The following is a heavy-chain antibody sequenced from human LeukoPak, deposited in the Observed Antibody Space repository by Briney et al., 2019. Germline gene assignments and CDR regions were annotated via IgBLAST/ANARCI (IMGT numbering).Heavy chain of an antibody. V-gene: IGHV4-59*08. CDR1: GGSISSYY. D-gene: IGHD6-6*01. CDR2: TYYSGST. J-gene: IGHJ5*02. Sequence: SETLSLTCTVSGGSISSYYWSWIRQPPGKGLEWIGYTYYSGSTNYNPSLKSRVTISVDTSKNQFSLKLSSVTAADTAVYYCAKSIAARPDTFDPWGQGTLVTVSS. CDR3: AKSIAARPDTFDP.